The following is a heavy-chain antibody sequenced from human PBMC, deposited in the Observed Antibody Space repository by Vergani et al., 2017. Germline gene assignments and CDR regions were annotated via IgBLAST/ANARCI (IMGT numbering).Heavy chain of an antibody. Sequence: QVQLVESGGGVVKPGRSLRLSCAASVFTFSSYAMHWVRHAPGKGLEGVAVISYDGSNKYYADSVKGRITISRDNSKNTLYLQMNSLSAEDTAVYYCATLPVAIGFDYWGQGTLVTVSS. CDR2: ISYDGSNK. CDR3: ATLPVAIGFDY. CDR1: VFTFSSYA. D-gene: IGHD2-2*01. V-gene: IGHV3-30-3*01. J-gene: IGHJ4*02.